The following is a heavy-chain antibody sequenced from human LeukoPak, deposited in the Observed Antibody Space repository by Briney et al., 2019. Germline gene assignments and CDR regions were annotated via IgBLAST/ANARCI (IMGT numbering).Heavy chain of an antibody. CDR3: ARDANFDYYGSGSYYTNTKKYNWFDP. Sequence: KPSETLSLTCTVSGGSISSYYWSWIRQPAGKGLEWIGRIYTSGSTNYNPSLKSRVTMSVDTSKNQFSLKLSSVTAADTAVYYCARDANFDYYGSGSYYTNTKKYNWFDPWGQGTLVTVSS. CDR2: IYTSGST. CDR1: GGSISSYY. J-gene: IGHJ5*02. V-gene: IGHV4-4*07. D-gene: IGHD3-10*01.